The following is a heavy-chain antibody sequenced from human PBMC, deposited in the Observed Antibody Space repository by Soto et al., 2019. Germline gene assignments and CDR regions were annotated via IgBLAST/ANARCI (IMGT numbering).Heavy chain of an antibody. CDR1: GYTFTSYY. Sequence: ASVKVSCKASGYTFTSYYMHWVRQAPGQGLEWMGIINPSGGSTSYAQKFQGRVTMTRDTSTSTVYMELSSLRSEDTAVYYCARADLYYDILTGYPFDYWGQGTLVTVSS. CDR2: INPSGGST. CDR3: ARADLYYDILTGYPFDY. J-gene: IGHJ4*02. D-gene: IGHD3-9*01. V-gene: IGHV1-46*01.